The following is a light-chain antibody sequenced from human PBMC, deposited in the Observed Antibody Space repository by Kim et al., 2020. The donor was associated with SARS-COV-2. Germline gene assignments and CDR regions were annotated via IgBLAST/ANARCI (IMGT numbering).Light chain of an antibody. CDR1: ALPKKY. Sequence: SYELTQPPSVSVSPGQTARITCSGDALPKKYAYWYRQKSGQAPVLVIYKDNKRPSGIPERFSGSSSGTLATLTITGAQVEDEADYYCYSADSSGNHWVFGGGTSLTVL. V-gene: IGLV3-10*01. CDR3: YSADSSGNHWV. CDR2: KDN. J-gene: IGLJ3*02.